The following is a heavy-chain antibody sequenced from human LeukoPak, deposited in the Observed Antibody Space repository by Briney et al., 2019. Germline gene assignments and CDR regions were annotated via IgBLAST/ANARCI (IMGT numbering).Heavy chain of an antibody. CDR2: IKQDGSEK. V-gene: IGHV3-7*01. CDR3: ARWEIRGSAHQLDY. D-gene: IGHD1-26*01. Sequence: PGGSLRLSCAASGFTLSSHWMNWVRQAPGKGLEWVADIKQDGSEKYYVGSVKGRFTISRDNAKNSMYLQMNSLRAGDTAVYYCARWEIRGSAHQLDYWGRGTLVTVSS. CDR1: GFTLSSHW. J-gene: IGHJ4*02.